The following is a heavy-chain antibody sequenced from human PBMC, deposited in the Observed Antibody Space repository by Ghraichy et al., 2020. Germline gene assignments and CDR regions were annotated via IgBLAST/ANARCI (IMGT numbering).Heavy chain of an antibody. V-gene: IGHV3-74*01. J-gene: IGHJ4*02. CDR3: ARDVNWVLFDY. D-gene: IGHD2-2*03. CDR1: GFTFSTYW. CDR2: IKTDGSTR. Sequence: RGSLRLSCAASGFTFSTYWMHWVRQAPGKGLVWVSRIKTDGSTRIYADSVKGRFTISRDNAKNTLYLQMNSLRAEDTAVYYCARDVNWVLFDYWGQGTLVTVSS.